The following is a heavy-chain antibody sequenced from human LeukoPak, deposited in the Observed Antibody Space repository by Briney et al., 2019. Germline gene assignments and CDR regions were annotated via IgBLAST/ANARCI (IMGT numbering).Heavy chain of an antibody. V-gene: IGHV1-69*01. CDR2: IIPIFGTA. CDR1: GGTFSSYA. CDR3: AKAEICGEGMDV. D-gene: IGHD3-10*01. J-gene: IGHJ6*02. Sequence: SVKVSCKASGGTFSSYAISWVRQAPGQGLEWMGGIIPIFGTANYAQKFQGRVTITADESTSTAYMELSSLRSEDTAVYYCAKAEICGEGMDVWGQGTTVTVSS.